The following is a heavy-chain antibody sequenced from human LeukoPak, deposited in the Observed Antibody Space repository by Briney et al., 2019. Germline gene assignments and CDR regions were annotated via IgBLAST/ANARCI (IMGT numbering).Heavy chain of an antibody. CDR3: ARDNDDGDYVGWFDP. J-gene: IGHJ5*02. D-gene: IGHD4-17*01. CDR2: SNYSGTT. Sequence: PSETLSLTCTVSGASISSGYYYWSWLRQSPGLGLEWIGYSNYSGTTYYSPSLKRRLTISLDTSKNHLSLKLTSVTAADTAIYYCARDNDDGDYVGWFDPWGQGTLVTVSS. CDR1: GASISSGYYY. V-gene: IGHV4-30-4*01.